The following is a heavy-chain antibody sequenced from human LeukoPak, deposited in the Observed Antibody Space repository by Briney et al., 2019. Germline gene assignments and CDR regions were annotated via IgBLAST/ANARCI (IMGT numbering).Heavy chain of an antibody. Sequence: PSETLSLTCTVSGGSVSPYYWNWIRQPPGKELEWIGYIYYSGSTNYNPSLKSRVTISVDTSKNQFSLKLSSVTAADTAVYYCARSASSSSRSAFDIWGQGTMVTVSS. CDR3: ARSASSSSRSAFDI. D-gene: IGHD6-6*01. V-gene: IGHV4-59*02. CDR1: GGSVSPYY. J-gene: IGHJ3*02. CDR2: IYYSGST.